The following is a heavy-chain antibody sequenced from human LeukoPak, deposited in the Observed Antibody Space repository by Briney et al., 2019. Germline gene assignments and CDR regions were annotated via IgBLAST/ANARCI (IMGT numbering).Heavy chain of an antibody. D-gene: IGHD2-2*01. CDR3: ARESACGTTNCLAPADWLDP. CDR1: GYTFTGYY. J-gene: IGHJ5*02. V-gene: IGHV1-2*02. CDR2: NSPNSGDT. Sequence: ASVKVSCKASGYTFTGYYMHWVRQAPGRGLEWMGWNSPNSGDTDIAQKFQGRVTMTRDTSIATSYMEVDSLTSDDTAVYYCARESACGTTNCLAPADWLDPWGQGTLVIVSS.